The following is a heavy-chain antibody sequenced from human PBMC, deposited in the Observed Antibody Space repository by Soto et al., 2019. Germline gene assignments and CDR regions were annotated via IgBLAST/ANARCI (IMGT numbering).Heavy chain of an antibody. CDR3: ARGGLRVSEGYDFWSGYHDY. Sequence: QVQLVQSGAEVKKPGASVKVSCKASGYTFTSYDINWVRQATGQGLEWMGWMNPNSGNTGYAQKFQGRVTMTRNTSISTTYMELSSLRSEDTAVYYCARGGLRVSEGYDFWSGYHDYWGQGTLVTVSS. CDR2: MNPNSGNT. J-gene: IGHJ4*02. D-gene: IGHD3-3*01. V-gene: IGHV1-8*01. CDR1: GYTFTSYD.